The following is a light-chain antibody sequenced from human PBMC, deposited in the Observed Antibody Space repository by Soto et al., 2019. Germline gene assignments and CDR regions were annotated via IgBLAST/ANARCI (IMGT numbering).Light chain of an antibody. Sequence: EVVLTQSPDTLSLSPGETATLSCRASQSVGRYVAWYQQKLGQAPRLLLYDAYTRTTGVRARFTGSGSATDFSLSTTSLEPEDYAVYYCQQRGKWPITFGPGTKVEMK. V-gene: IGKV3-11*01. J-gene: IGKJ3*01. CDR1: QSVGRY. CDR2: DAY. CDR3: QQRGKWPIT.